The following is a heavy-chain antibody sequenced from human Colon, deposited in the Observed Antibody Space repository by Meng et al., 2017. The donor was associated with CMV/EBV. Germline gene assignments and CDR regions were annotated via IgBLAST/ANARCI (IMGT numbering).Heavy chain of an antibody. CDR3: VRESQSGSYIYLQH. D-gene: IGHD1-26*01. CDR2: ISAYTGDT. CDR1: GYPFTNHG. V-gene: IGHV1-18*01. J-gene: IGHJ1*01. Sequence: VRVVQSGAEVKVPGASVKVCCKASGYPFTNHGIRWVRQAPGQGLEWMGWISAYTGDTYYAQKFQGRVTMTTDTSTSTAYMELRSLRSDDTAVYYCVRESQSGSYIYLQHWGQGTLVTVSS.